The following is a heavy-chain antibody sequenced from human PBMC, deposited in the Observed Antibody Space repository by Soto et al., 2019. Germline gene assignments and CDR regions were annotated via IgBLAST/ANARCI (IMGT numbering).Heavy chain of an antibody. Sequence: GASVKVSCKASGYTFTSYDINWVRQAPGQGLEWMGWMNPSGGSTSYAQKFQGRVTMTRDTSTSTVYMELSSLRSEDTAVYYCAAQGKDIVVVVAVKPDAFDIWGQGTMVTVSS. D-gene: IGHD2-15*01. CDR3: AAQGKDIVVVVAVKPDAFDI. J-gene: IGHJ3*02. V-gene: IGHV1-46*03. CDR2: MNPSGGST. CDR1: GYTFTSYD.